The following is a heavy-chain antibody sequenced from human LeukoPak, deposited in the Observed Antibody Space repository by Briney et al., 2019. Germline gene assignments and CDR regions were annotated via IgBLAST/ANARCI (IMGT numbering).Heavy chain of an antibody. D-gene: IGHD3-3*01. V-gene: IGHV3-30*02. CDR1: GFTFKIYG. CDR2: IRYDGSSK. J-gene: IGHJ6*03. Sequence: RSGGSLRLSCAASGFTFKIYGMHWVRQAPGKGLEWLSFIRYDGSSKNYADSVKGRFTISRDNAKNTVHLQMNSLRVEDSAVYYCAKDGVLRSSKLTTLDYYSYMDVWGKGTTVTVSS. CDR3: AKDGVLRSSKLTTLDYYSYMDV.